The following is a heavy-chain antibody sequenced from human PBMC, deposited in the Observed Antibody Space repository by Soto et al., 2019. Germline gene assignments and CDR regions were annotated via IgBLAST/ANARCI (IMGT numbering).Heavy chain of an antibody. CDR2: IFSSGST. CDR3: ARQPTTGDTDLWFDP. J-gene: IGHJ5*02. V-gene: IGHV4-39*01. Sequence: QLQLLESGPGLVKASETLSLTCSVSGGSISTSRSYWAWIRQPPGKGLEWLANIFSSGSTFYNPSLARRVSISVDTSKNEFSLKLRSGTAADTAVYYCARQPTTGDTDLWFDPWGQGTLVTVSS. CDR1: GGSISTSRSY. D-gene: IGHD2-21*01.